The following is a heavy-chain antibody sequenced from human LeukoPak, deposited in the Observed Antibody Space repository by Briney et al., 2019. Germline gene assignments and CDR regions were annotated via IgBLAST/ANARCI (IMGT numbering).Heavy chain of an antibody. CDR3: ARDLSITYYYYGMDV. V-gene: IGHV3-33*08. CDR1: GFPFSSYW. Sequence: GGSLRLSCVASGFPFSSYWMTWVRQAPGKGLEWVAVIWYDGSNKYYADSVKGRFTISRDNSKNTLYLQMNNLRAEDTAVYYCARDLSITYYYYGMDVWGQGTTVTVSS. CDR2: IWYDGSNK. J-gene: IGHJ6*02. D-gene: IGHD3-3*02.